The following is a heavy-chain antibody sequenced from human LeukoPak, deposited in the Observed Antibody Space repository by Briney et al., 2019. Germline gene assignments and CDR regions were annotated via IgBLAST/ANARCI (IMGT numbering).Heavy chain of an antibody. CDR3: ARVYSGYEGTYYYMDV. J-gene: IGHJ6*03. CDR1: GYTFTSYG. Sequence: ASVKVSCKASGYTFTSYGISWVRQAPGQGLEWMGWISAYNGNTNYAQKLQGRVTMTTDTSTSTAYMELRSLRSDDTAVYYCARVYSGYEGTYYYMDVWGKGTTVTVSS. V-gene: IGHV1-18*01. D-gene: IGHD5-12*01. CDR2: ISAYNGNT.